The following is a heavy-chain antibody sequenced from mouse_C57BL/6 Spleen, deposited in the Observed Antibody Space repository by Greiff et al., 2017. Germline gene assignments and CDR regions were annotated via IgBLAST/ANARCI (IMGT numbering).Heavy chain of an antibody. V-gene: IGHV1-64*01. D-gene: IGHD1-1*01. Sequence: QVQLQQPGAELVKPGASVKLSCKASGYTFTSYWMHWVKQRPGQGLEWIGMIHPNSGSTNYNEKFKSKATLTVDKSSSTAYLQLRSLTSDDSAVYYCARTDYGGYSFDYWGQGTTLTVST. J-gene: IGHJ2*01. CDR2: IHPNSGST. CDR1: GYTFTSYW. CDR3: ARTDYGGYSFDY.